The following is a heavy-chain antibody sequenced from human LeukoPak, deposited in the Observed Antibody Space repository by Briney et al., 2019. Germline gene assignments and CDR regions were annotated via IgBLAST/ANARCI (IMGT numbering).Heavy chain of an antibody. J-gene: IGHJ4*02. D-gene: IGHD3-10*01. V-gene: IGHV4-59*01. CDR3: ARHGIGVRGLGGYFDY. CDR1: GGSISSYY. Sequence: PSETLSLTCTVSGGSISSYYWSWIRQPPGKGLEWIGYIYYSGSTNYNPSLKSRVTISVDTSKNQFSLKLSSVTAADTAVYYCARHGIGVRGLGGYFDYWGQGTLVTVSS. CDR2: IYYSGST.